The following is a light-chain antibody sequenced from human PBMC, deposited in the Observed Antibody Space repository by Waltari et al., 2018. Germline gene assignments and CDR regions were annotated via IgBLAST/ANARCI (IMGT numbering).Light chain of an antibody. J-gene: IGKJ1*01. Sequence: DIVVPLSPLPLPVTPGEPASISCRPSQSLLHSNGYNYLDWYLQKPGQSPQLLIYLGSNRASGVPDRFSGSGSGTDFTLKISRVEAEDVGVYYCMQSLRALWTFGQGTKVEIK. V-gene: IGKV2-28*01. CDR2: LGS. CDR1: QSLLHSNGYNY. CDR3: MQSLRALWT.